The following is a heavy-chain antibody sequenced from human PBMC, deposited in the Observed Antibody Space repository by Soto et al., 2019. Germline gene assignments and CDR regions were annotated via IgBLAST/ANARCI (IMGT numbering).Heavy chain of an antibody. CDR3: TRVQILQLENIFDY. V-gene: IGHV3-74*03. Sequence: GGSLRLSCAASGFTFSSYWMHWVRQAPGKGLVWVSRIDTYGSATKYADSVKGRFTISRDNAKDTMSLQMNSLRAEDTAVYFCTRVQILQLENIFDYWGQGTPVTVSS. CDR1: GFTFSSYW. CDR2: IDTYGSAT. D-gene: IGHD1-1*01. J-gene: IGHJ4*02.